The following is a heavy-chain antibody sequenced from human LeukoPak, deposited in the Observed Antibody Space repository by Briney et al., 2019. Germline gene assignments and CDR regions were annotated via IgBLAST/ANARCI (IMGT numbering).Heavy chain of an antibody. CDR2: IYYSGST. D-gene: IGHD4-23*01. V-gene: IGHV4-59*08. CDR1: GGSISSYY. CDR3: ARLTTVVTPYAFDI. J-gene: IGHJ3*02. Sequence: SETLSLTCTVSGGSISSYYWSWIRQPPGKGLECIGYIYYSGSTNYNPSLKSRVTISVDTSKNQFSLKLSSVTAADTAVYYCARLTTVVTPYAFDILGQGTMVTVSS.